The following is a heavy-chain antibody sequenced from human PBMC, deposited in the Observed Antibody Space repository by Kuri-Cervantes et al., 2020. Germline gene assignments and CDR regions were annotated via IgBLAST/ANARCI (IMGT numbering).Heavy chain of an antibody. Sequence: SEILSLTCTVSGGSISTYCWSWIRQPPGKGLEWIGYIYYSGSTNYNPSLKSRVSISVDTSKNQLSLKLSSVTAADTAVYYCARALRPYYYFDYWGQGTLVTVSS. V-gene: IGHV4-59*01. J-gene: IGHJ4*02. CDR3: ARALRPYYYFDY. CDR1: GGSISTYC. D-gene: IGHD2-21*01. CDR2: IYYSGST.